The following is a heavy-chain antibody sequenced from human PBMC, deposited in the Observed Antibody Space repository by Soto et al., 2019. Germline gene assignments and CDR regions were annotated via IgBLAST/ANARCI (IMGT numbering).Heavy chain of an antibody. CDR2: ISGSGST. CDR3: ARALRFPFTTAYHMAV. Sequence: EVQLLESGGGLVQPGGSLRLSCAASGFTVSSYAMSWVRQAPGKGLEWVSVISGSGSTYSADSVKGRFTISRDSSKNTVYLQMNSRRAEDTAVYYCARALRFPFTTAYHMAVGGRGTTVTFSS. D-gene: IGHD4-4*01. CDR1: GFTVSSYA. J-gene: IGHJ6*03. V-gene: IGHV3-23*01.